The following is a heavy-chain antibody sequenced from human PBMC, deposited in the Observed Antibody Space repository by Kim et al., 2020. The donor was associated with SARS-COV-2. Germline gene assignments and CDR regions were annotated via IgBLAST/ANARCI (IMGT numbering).Heavy chain of an antibody. CDR3: ARGVAAAGRRVSWYFDL. J-gene: IGHJ2*01. CDR1: GGSFSGYY. CDR2: INHSGST. Sequence: SETLSLTCAVYGGSFSGYYWSWIRQPPGKGLEWIGEINHSGSTNYNPFLKSRVTISVDTSKNQFSLKLSSVTAADTAVYYCARGVAAAGRRVSWYFDLWG. D-gene: IGHD6-13*01. V-gene: IGHV4-34*01.